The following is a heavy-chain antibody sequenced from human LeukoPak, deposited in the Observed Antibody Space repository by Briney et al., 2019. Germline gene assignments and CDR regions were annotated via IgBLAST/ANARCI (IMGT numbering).Heavy chain of an antibody. J-gene: IGHJ6*02. CDR3: AADGAYSSSRYYYYGMDV. V-gene: IGHV1-69*05. D-gene: IGHD6-13*01. CDR1: GGTFSSYA. Sequence: ASVKVSCKASGGTFSSYAISWVRQTPGQGLEWMGGIIPIFGTANYAQKFQGRVTITRDMSTSTAYMELSSLRSEDTAVYYCAADGAYSSSRYYYYGMDVWGQGTTVTVSS. CDR2: IIPIFGTA.